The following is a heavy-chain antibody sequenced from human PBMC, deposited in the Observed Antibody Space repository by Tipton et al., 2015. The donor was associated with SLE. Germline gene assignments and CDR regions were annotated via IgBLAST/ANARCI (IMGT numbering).Heavy chain of an antibody. V-gene: IGHV3-30*02. CDR1: GFTFSSYG. D-gene: IGHD6-13*01. Sequence: SLRLSCAASGFTFSSYGMHWVRQAPGKGLEWAAFIRYDGSNKYYADSVKGRFTISRDNSKNTLYLQMNSLRAEDTAVYYRAKAPGSLRDYGMDVWGQGTTVTVSS. CDR3: AKAPGSLRDYGMDV. J-gene: IGHJ6*02. CDR2: IRYDGSNK.